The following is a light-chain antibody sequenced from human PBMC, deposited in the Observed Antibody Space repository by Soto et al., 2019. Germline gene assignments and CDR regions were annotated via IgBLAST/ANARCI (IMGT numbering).Light chain of an antibody. CDR1: QSISSW. J-gene: IGKJ1*01. Sequence: DIQMTQSPSTLSASVGDRVTITCRASQSISSWLAWYQQKAGKAPKLLIFDASSLNRGVSSRFSGSGSGTDFTLTISGLQPDDFATYFCQQYKSDWSFGQGTKVDIK. CDR3: QQYKSDWS. V-gene: IGKV1-5*01. CDR2: DAS.